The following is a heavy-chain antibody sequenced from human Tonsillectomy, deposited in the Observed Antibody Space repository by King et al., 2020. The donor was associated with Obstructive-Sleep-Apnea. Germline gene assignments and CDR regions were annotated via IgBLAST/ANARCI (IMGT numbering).Heavy chain of an antibody. Sequence: VPLVESGGGVVQPGRSLRLSCAASGFTFSTYAMYWVRQAPGKGLEWVAVISYDGSNKYYADSVKGRFTISRDNSKNTLYLQMNSLRAEDTAVYYCARDGPVVVPAAMPGFNWFDPWGQGTLVIVSS. D-gene: IGHD2-2*01. J-gene: IGHJ5*02. CDR2: ISYDGSNK. CDR1: GFTFSTYA. CDR3: ARDGPVVVPAAMPGFNWFDP. V-gene: IGHV3-30-3*01.